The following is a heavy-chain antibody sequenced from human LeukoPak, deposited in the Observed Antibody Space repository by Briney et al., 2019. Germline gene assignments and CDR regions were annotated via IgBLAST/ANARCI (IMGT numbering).Heavy chain of an antibody. CDR2: INHSGST. J-gene: IGHJ3*02. D-gene: IGHD3-16*01. CDR3: AVGYVEYAFDI. CDR1: GGSFNGYY. V-gene: IGHV4-34*01. Sequence: KPSETLSLTCTVYGGSFNGYYWSWIRQPPGKGLEWIGEINHSGSTTYNPSLKSRVTISVDTSKNQFSLKVNSVTAADTAVYYCAVGYVEYAFDIWGQGTMVTVSS.